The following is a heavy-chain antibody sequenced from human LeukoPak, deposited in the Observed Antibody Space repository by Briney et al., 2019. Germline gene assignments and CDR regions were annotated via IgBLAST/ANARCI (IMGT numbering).Heavy chain of an antibody. CDR2: ISSSSSYI. D-gene: IGHD3-3*01. Sequence: GGSLRLSCAASGFTFSSYSMNWVRQAPGKGLAWVSSISSSSSYIYYADSVKGRLTISRDNAKNSLYLQMSSLRAEDTAVYYCARDSRDYDFWSGPKQYYFDYWGQGTLVTVSS. J-gene: IGHJ4*02. V-gene: IGHV3-21*01. CDR3: ARDSRDYDFWSGPKQYYFDY. CDR1: GFTFSSYS.